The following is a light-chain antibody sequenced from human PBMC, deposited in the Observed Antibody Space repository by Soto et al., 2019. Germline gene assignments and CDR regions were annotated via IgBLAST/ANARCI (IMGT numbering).Light chain of an antibody. CDR1: QSVNFY. Sequence: EIVLTQSPASLSLSPGERATLSCRASQSVNFYLAWYQQKPGQAPRLLISDASSRATDVPDRFSGSGSGTDFSLTISRLEPEDFAVYYCQQYGDSPVTFGHGTKVDI. J-gene: IGKJ1*01. CDR2: DAS. V-gene: IGKV3-20*01. CDR3: QQYGDSPVT.